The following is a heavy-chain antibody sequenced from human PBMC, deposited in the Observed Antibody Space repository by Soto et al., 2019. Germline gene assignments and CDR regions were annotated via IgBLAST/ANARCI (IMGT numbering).Heavy chain of an antibody. V-gene: IGHV3-30-3*01. CDR3: ANVPYESSGYHPDY. J-gene: IGHJ4*02. Sequence: QVQLVESGGGVVQPGRSLRLSCAASGFTFSSYTMHWVRQAPGKGLEWVAVISYDGSNKYYADSVKGRFTISRDNSKNTLYLQMNSLRAEDTAMYYCANVPYESSGYHPDYWGQGTLVTVSS. CDR1: GFTFSSYT. CDR2: ISYDGSNK. D-gene: IGHD3-22*01.